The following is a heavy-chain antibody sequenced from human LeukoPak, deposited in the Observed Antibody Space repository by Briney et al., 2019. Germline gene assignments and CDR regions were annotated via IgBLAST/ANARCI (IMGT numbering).Heavy chain of an antibody. J-gene: IGHJ4*02. CDR2: IYYSGST. D-gene: IGHD6-13*01. Sequence: PSETLSLTCTVSGGSISSSSYYWGWIRQPPGKGLEWIGGIYYSGSTYYNPSLKSRVTISVDTSKNQFSLKLSSVTAADTAVYYCARYPVAAAGTPHWGQGTLVTVSS. CDR1: GGSISSSSYY. V-gene: IGHV4-39*01. CDR3: ARYPVAAAGTPH.